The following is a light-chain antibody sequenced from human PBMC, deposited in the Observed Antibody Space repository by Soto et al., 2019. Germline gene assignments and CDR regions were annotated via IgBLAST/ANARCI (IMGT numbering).Light chain of an antibody. Sequence: EIVLTQSPGTLSLSPGERATLSCRASQSVSSSYLAWYQQRPGQAPRLLIYGASSRATGIPVRFSGSGSGTDFTLTISRLEPDDFAVYYCQQYGSSPRTFGQGTKLEIK. CDR2: GAS. J-gene: IGKJ2*01. V-gene: IGKV3-20*01. CDR3: QQYGSSPRT. CDR1: QSVSSSY.